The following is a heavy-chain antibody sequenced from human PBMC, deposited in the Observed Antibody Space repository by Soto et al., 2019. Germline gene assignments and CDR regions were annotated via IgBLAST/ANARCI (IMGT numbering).Heavy chain of an antibody. D-gene: IGHD3-22*01. CDR3: ARQYYDSSGYSPRYFDY. J-gene: IGHJ4*02. CDR1: GGTFSSYG. V-gene: IGHV1-69*13. Sequence: SVKVSCKASGGTFSSYGISWVRQAPGRGREWMGGIIPIFGTANYAQKFQGRVTITADESTSTAYMELSSLRSEDTAVYYCARQYYDSSGYSPRYFDYWGQGTLVTVSS. CDR2: IIPIFGTA.